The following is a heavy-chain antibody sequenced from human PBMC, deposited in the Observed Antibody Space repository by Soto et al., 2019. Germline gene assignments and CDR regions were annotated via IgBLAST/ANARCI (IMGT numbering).Heavy chain of an antibody. D-gene: IGHD3-22*01. CDR1: GYAFTGYA. Sequence: AHLVQSGAEVRKPGASVKLSCTAAGYAFTGYAIHWVRQAPGQGLEWMGWINAGNGYTKFSQNFQGRVSVTRDTGSSMAYMELSRLRCDDTAVYYCARGDCYDTSGLDLWGQGSLVTFSS. CDR2: INAGNGYT. J-gene: IGHJ4*02. CDR3: ARGDCYDTSGLDL. V-gene: IGHV1-3*01.